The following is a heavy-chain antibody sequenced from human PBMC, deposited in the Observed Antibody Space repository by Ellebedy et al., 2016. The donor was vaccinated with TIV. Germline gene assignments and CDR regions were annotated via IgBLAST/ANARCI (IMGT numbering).Heavy chain of an antibody. CDR1: GFTFSSYW. V-gene: IGHV3-74*01. Sequence: PGGSLRLSCAASGFTFSSYWMHWVRQAPGKGLVWVSRIKRDGSSTNYADSAKGRFTMSRDNAKITLYLQMNRLRADDTAVYYCASMVPFDYWGQGTLVTVSS. CDR3: ASMVPFDY. J-gene: IGHJ4*02. CDR2: IKRDGSST. D-gene: IGHD3-10*01.